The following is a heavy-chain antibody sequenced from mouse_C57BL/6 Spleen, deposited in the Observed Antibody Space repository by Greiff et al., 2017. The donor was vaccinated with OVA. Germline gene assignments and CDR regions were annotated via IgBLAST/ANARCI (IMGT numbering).Heavy chain of an antibody. CDR1: GFNFKDYY. J-gene: IGHJ3*01. CDR3: TRNWLAY. CDR2: IDPENGDT. V-gene: IGHV14-4*01. Sequence: EVQLQQSGAELVRPGASVKLSCTASGFNFKDYYMHWVKQRPEQGLEWIGWIDPENGDTEYASKFQGKATITADTSSNTAYLQLSSLTSEDTAVYYCTRNWLAYWGQGTLVTVSA.